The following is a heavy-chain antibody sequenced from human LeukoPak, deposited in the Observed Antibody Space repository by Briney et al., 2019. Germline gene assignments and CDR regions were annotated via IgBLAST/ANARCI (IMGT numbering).Heavy chain of an antibody. V-gene: IGHV4-34*01. D-gene: IGHD3/OR15-3a*01. J-gene: IGHJ4*02. CDR2: INHSGST. Sequence: PSETLSLTCAVYGGSFSGYYWSWVRQPPGKGLEWIGEINHSGSTYCNPSLKSRVTISVDTSMKQFSLKLRSVTAADTAVYYCARHFGTWGQGTLVTVSS. CDR3: ARHFGT. CDR1: GGSFSGYY.